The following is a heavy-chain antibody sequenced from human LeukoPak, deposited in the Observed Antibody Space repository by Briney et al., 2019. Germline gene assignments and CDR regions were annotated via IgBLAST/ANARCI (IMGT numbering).Heavy chain of an antibody. J-gene: IGHJ4*02. CDR2: IYYSGST. CDR3: ARGLWFGDENPPYFDY. CDR1: GGSITSSSYY. Sequence: SETLSLTCIVSGGSITSSSYYWGWIRQPPGKGLQWIGSIYYSGSTYYNPSLKSRVTISVDTSKNQFSLKLSSVTAADTALYYCARGLWFGDENPPYFDYWGQGTLVTVSS. V-gene: IGHV4-39*07. D-gene: IGHD3-10*01.